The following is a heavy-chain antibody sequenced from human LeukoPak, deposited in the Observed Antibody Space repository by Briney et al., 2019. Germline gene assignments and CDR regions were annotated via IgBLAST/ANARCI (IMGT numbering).Heavy chain of an antibody. Sequence: GESLKISCKISGYILTRNWIGWVRQMPGKGLEWMGIIYPGDSDTRYSPSFQGQVTMSADKSISTAYLQWSSLKASDTAMYYCARRVSSSGFDAFDVWGQGTMVTVSS. D-gene: IGHD5-12*01. CDR1: GYILTRNW. CDR3: ARRVSSSGFDAFDV. CDR2: IYPGDSDT. J-gene: IGHJ3*01. V-gene: IGHV5-51*01.